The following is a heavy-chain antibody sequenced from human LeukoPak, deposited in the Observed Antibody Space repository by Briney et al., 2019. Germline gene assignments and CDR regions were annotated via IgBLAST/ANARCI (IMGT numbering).Heavy chain of an antibody. CDR2: IFHSGST. CDR3: ARVPYSDGRFYYYYGMDV. D-gene: IGHD5-18*01. Sequence: SGTLSLTCTVSGDSISSTNWWSWVRQPPGKGLEWIGEIFHSGSTKYNPSLKSRVTISVDKSKNHFSLKLSSVTAADTAVYYCARVPYSDGRFYYYYGMDVWGQGTTVTVSS. V-gene: IGHV4-4*02. J-gene: IGHJ6*02. CDR1: GDSISSTNW.